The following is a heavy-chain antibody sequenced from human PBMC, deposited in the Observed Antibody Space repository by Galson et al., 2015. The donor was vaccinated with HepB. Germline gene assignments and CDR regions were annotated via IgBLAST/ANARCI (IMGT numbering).Heavy chain of an antibody. D-gene: IGHD2-8*01. CDR3: ARGDIVLMVYAIEYYYGMDV. J-gene: IGHJ6*02. Sequence: LRLSCAASGFTFSSYSMNWVRQAPGKGLEWVSYISSSSSTIYYADSVKGRFTISRDNAKNSLYLQMNSLRDEDTAVYYCARGDIVLMVYAIEYYYGMDVWGQGTTVTVSS. CDR1: GFTFSSYS. CDR2: ISSSSSTI. V-gene: IGHV3-48*02.